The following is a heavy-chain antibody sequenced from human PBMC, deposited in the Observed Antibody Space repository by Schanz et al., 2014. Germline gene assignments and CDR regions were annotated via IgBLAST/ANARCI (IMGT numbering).Heavy chain of an antibody. Sequence: EVQLVESGGGLVQPGKSLRLSCAASGFTFDKYAMHWVRQAPGKGLEWVSVISWNSGTIGYADSVKGRFTISRDNAKNSLYLQMNSLRADDTAMYYCARWFLIRGVILDSWGQGTLVTVSS. CDR3: ARWFLIRGVILDS. J-gene: IGHJ4*02. CDR1: GFTFDKYA. V-gene: IGHV3-9*01. D-gene: IGHD3-10*01. CDR2: ISWNSGTI.